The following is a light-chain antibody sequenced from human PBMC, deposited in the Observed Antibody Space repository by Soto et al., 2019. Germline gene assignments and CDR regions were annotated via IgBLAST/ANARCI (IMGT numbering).Light chain of an antibody. Sequence: EIVLTQSPGTLSLSPGERATLSRRASQSVSSSYLAWYQQKPGQAPRLLIYAASSRATGIPYRFSGSGSGTDFTLTISRLEPEDFAVYYCQQYGSSPNTFGGGTKLEIK. CDR1: QSVSSSY. J-gene: IGKJ2*01. CDR2: AAS. V-gene: IGKV3-20*01. CDR3: QQYGSSPNT.